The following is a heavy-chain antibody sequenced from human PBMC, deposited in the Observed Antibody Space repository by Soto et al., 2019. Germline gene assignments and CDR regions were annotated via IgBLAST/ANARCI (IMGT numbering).Heavy chain of an antibody. CDR2: IYDSGST. J-gene: IGHJ4*02. CDR3: ARQINYYGYGSPKGYYFDS. D-gene: IGHD3-10*01. CDR1: GGSISSRSDY. V-gene: IGHV4-39*01. Sequence: SETLSLTCTVSGGSISSRSDYWGWIRQPPGKGLEWIATIYDSGSTYYNPSLKSRTTISVDTSNNQFSLMLTSVTAADTALYYCARQINYYGYGSPKGYYFDSWGQGTLVTISS.